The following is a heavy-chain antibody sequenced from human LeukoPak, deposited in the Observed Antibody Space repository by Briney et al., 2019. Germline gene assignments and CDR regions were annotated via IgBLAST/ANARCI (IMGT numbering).Heavy chain of an antibody. J-gene: IGHJ4*02. Sequence: EASVKVSCKASGYTFTSYGISWVRQAPGQGLEWMGWISAYNGNTNYAQKLQGRVTMTTDTSTSTAYMELRSLRSDDTAVYYCARWGCSSTSCYTRGADYWGQGTLVTVSS. CDR2: ISAYNGNT. V-gene: IGHV1-18*01. D-gene: IGHD2-2*02. CDR1: GYTFTSYG. CDR3: ARWGCSSTSCYTRGADY.